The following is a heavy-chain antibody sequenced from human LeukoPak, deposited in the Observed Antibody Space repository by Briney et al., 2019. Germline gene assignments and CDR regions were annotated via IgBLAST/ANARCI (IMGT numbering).Heavy chain of an antibody. CDR3: ARFVIRSYYYYYMDV. D-gene: IGHD6-6*01. V-gene: IGHV1-8*01. CDR2: MNPNSGNT. CDR1: GYTFTSYD. J-gene: IGHJ6*03. Sequence: GASVKVSCKASGYTFTSYDINWVRKATGQGLEWMGWMNPNSGNTGYAQKFQGRVTMTRNTSISTAYMELSSLRSEDTAVYYCARFVIRSYYYYYMDVWGKGTTVTVSS.